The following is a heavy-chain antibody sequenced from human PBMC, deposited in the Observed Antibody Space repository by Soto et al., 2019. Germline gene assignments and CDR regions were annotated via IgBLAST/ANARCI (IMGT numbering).Heavy chain of an antibody. CDR2: IHHSGNT. CDR1: GGSISTNY. V-gene: IGHV4-59*08. J-gene: IGHJ6*02. Sequence: QVQLQESGPGLVKPSETLSLTCTVSGGSISTNYWSWIRQPPGKGLEWIGYIHHSGNTNSNASLKSRVTMSIDTSKNQLSLKLSSVTAADTAVYYCARHGSAVTVQYFFYYGLDVWGQGTTVTVSS. CDR3: ARHGSAVTVQYFFYYGLDV. D-gene: IGHD6-19*01.